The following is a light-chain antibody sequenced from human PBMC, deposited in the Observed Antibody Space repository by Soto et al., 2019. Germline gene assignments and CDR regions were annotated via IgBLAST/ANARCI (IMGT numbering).Light chain of an antibody. CDR3: QQYDDRPWT. Sequence: EIVMTQSPATLSVSPGERATLSCRASQSVSSNLAWYQQKPGQAPRLLIYAASIRATGIPARFSGSASGTEFTLTISSLQSEDFAVYYCQQYDDRPWTFGQGTKVDIK. V-gene: IGKV3-15*01. CDR2: AAS. CDR1: QSVSSN. J-gene: IGKJ1*01.